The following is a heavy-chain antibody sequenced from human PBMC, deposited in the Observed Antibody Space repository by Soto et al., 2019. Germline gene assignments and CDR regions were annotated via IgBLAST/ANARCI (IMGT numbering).Heavy chain of an antibody. Sequence: EVQLVESGGGLIQPGGSLRLSCAVSGFTVRANYMSWVRQAPGKGLGGVSVIYSGGTTYYATSGKGRFLIARDISKNTLYLQMNILRAEDTAVYYCHGYGYWGQGTLVTVSS. J-gene: IGHJ4*02. CDR2: IYSGGTT. CDR3: HGYGY. V-gene: IGHV3-53*01. D-gene: IGHD5-12*01. CDR1: GFTVRANY.